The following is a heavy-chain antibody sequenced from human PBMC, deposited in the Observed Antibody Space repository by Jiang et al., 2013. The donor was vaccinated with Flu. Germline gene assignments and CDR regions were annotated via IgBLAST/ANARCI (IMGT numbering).Heavy chain of an antibody. CDR1: GDSVSSNSAA. Sequence: SLTCAISGDSVSSNSAAWNWIRQSPSRGLEWLGRTYYRSKWYNDYAVSVKSRITINPDTSKNQFSLQLNSVTPEDTAVYYCARDQGHYGFWSGNLYGMDVWGQGTTVTVSS. CDR2: TYYRSKWYN. V-gene: IGHV6-1*01. J-gene: IGHJ6*02. D-gene: IGHD3-3*01. CDR3: ARDQGHYGFWSGNLYGMDV.